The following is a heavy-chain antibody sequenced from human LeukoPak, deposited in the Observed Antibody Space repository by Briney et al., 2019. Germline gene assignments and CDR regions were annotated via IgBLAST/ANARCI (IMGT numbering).Heavy chain of an antibody. Sequence: GGSLRLSCAASGYTFSSYSINWVRQAPGKGLEWVSSISVRSNYIYYADSVRGRFRISRDDARDSLYLQMNSLRAEDTAVYYCVRLRRNSDTSGFYYYYDFWGQGTLVTISS. CDR3: VRLRRNSDTSGFYYYYDF. D-gene: IGHD3-22*01. CDR1: GYTFSSYS. J-gene: IGHJ4*02. V-gene: IGHV3-21*01. CDR2: ISVRSNYI.